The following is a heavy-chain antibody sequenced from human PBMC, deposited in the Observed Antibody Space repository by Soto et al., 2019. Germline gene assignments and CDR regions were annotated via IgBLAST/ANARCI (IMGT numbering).Heavy chain of an antibody. CDR3: ARIIAVAVVGY. J-gene: IGHJ4*02. D-gene: IGHD6-19*01. CDR1: GFTFSSYS. CDR2: ISSSSTI. Sequence: GGSLRLSCAASGFTFSSYSMNWVRQAPGKGLEWVSYISSSSTIYYADSVKGRFTISRDNAKNSLYLQMNSLRDEDTAVYYCARIIAVAVVGYWGQGTLVTVSS. V-gene: IGHV3-48*02.